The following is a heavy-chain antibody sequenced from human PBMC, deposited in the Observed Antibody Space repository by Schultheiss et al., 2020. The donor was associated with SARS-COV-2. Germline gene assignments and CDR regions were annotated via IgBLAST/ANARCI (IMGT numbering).Heavy chain of an antibody. D-gene: IGHD3-3*01. CDR3: ARESYDFWSGYLPAYYYMDV. CDR2: IYYSGST. J-gene: IGHJ6*03. Sequence: SQTLSLTCTVSGDSISSYYWSWIRQPPGKGLEWIGYIYYSGSTNYNPSLKSRVTISVDTSKNQFSLKLSSVTAADTAVYYCARESYDFWSGYLPAYYYMDVWGKGTTVTVSS. CDR1: GDSISSYY. V-gene: IGHV4-59*01.